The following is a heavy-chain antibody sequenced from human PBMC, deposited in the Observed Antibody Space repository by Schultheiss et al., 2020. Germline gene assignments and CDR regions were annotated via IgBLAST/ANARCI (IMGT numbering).Heavy chain of an antibody. CDR1: GFTFSSYV. V-gene: IGHV3-23*01. J-gene: IGHJ4*02. Sequence: GGSLRLSCAASGFTFSSYVMSWVRQAPGKGLEWVSVISDSGGSTYYADSVRGRFTISRDNSKNTLYLQMNSLRAEDTAVYYCAHLCGYSSGWYEDYWGQGALVTVSS. CDR3: AHLCGYSSGWYEDY. CDR2: ISDSGGST. D-gene: IGHD6-19*01.